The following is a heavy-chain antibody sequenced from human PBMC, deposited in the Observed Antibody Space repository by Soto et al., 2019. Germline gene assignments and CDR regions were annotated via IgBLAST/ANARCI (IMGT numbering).Heavy chain of an antibody. D-gene: IGHD3-10*01. J-gene: IGHJ3*02. Sequence: QVQLVQSGAEVKNPGASVKVSCKASGYTFTGYYMHWVRQAPGQRLEWMGWINPNRGGTNYAQKFQGWVTMTRETSISTSYMALSRLTSDDTAVYYCARTPREFDAFDIWGQGTMVTVSS. CDR1: GYTFTGYY. CDR3: ARTPREFDAFDI. V-gene: IGHV1-2*04. CDR2: INPNRGGT.